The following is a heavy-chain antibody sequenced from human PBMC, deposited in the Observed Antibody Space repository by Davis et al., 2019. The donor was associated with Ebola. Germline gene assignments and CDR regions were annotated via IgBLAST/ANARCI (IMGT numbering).Heavy chain of an antibody. V-gene: IGHV1-3*01. CDR2: ISPGNDNT. J-gene: IGHJ6*02. Sequence: AASVKVSCKTSGYTFTDYPIHWVRQAPGQGPEWMGWISPGNDNTKYSQKFQDRVTITTDTSASTAYMDLSSLRSEDTAVYFCARLSSTWSSLYGMDVWGQGTTVTVSS. D-gene: IGHD6-13*01. CDR3: ARLSSTWSSLYGMDV. CDR1: GYTFTDYP.